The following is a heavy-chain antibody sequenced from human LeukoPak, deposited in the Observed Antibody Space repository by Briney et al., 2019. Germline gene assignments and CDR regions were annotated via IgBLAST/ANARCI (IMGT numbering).Heavy chain of an antibody. CDR1: GYTFTSYA. CDR3: ARDRSGRWVELLWFGESDDAFDI. J-gene: IGHJ3*02. V-gene: IGHV1-3*01. D-gene: IGHD3-10*01. CDR2: INAGNGNT. Sequence: ASVKVSCKASGYTFTSYAMHWVRQAPGQRLEWMGWINAGNGNTKYSQKFQGRVTITRDTSASTAYMELSSLRSKDTAVYYCARDRSGRWVELLWFGESDDAFDIWGQGTMVTVSS.